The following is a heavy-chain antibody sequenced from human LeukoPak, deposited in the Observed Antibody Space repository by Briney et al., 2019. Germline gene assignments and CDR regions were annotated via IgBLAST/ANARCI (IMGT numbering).Heavy chain of an antibody. CDR2: ISYDGSNK. CDR1: GFTFSSYG. CDR3: AKSQSGSVDAFDI. D-gene: IGHD3-10*01. J-gene: IGHJ3*02. V-gene: IGHV3-30*18. Sequence: GGSLRLSCAASGFTFSSYGMHWVRQAPGKGLEWVAVISYDGSNKYYADSVKGRFTISRDNSKNTLYLQMNSLRAEDTAVYYCAKSQSGSVDAFDIWGQGTMVTVSS.